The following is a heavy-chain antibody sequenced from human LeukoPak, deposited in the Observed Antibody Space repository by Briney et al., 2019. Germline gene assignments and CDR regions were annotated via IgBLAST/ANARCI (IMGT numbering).Heavy chain of an antibody. CDR1: GYTFTTYY. D-gene: IGHD1-26*01. Sequence: GASVKVSRKASGYTFTTYYTHWVRQAPGQGLEWMGIINPSGGSTTYAQIFQGRVTLTRDTSTSTVYMELSSLRSDDTAVYYCARAPKGVTTGYFDHWGQGTLVTVSS. CDR2: INPSGGST. J-gene: IGHJ4*02. CDR3: ARAPKGVTTGYFDH. V-gene: IGHV1-46*01.